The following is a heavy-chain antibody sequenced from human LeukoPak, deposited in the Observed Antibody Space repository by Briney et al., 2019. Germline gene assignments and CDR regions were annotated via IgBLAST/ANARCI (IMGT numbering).Heavy chain of an antibody. CDR3: AKDPHSSGWYYYYGMDV. D-gene: IGHD6-19*01. Sequence: GGSLRLSCAASGFTFGSYGMHWVRQAPGKGLEWVAVISYDGSNKYYADSVKGRLTISRDNSKNTLYLQMNSLRAEDTAVYYCAKDPHSSGWYYYYGMDVWGKGTTVTVSS. CDR2: ISYDGSNK. CDR1: GFTFGSYG. J-gene: IGHJ6*04. V-gene: IGHV3-30*18.